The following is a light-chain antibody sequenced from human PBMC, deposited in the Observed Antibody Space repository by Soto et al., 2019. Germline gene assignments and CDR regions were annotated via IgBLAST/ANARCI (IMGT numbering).Light chain of an antibody. CDR2: KAP. V-gene: IGKV1-5*03. J-gene: IGKJ2*01. CDR1: QDVSHW. CDR3: QHYDSYPYT. Sequence: DIHMDQSPSALSASVGDRVTITCRASQDVSHWLAWYQQKPGQAPKLVIYKAPSLESGVPSRFSGRGSGTEFTLTIRDLQPDDFATYYCQHYDSYPYTFGQGTSLEIK.